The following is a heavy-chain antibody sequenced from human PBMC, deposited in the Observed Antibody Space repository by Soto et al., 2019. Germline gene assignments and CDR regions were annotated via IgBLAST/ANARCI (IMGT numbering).Heavy chain of an antibody. CDR3: ARVLWIQLWLRTSPYGMDV. V-gene: IGHV1-2*02. D-gene: IGHD5-18*01. CDR1: GYTFTGYY. J-gene: IGHJ6*02. Sequence: ASVKVSCKASGYTFTGYYMHWVRQAPGQGLEWMGWINPNSGGTNYAQKFQGRVTMTRDTSISTAYMELSRLRSDDTAVYYCARVLWIQLWLRTSPYGMDVWGQGTTVTVSS. CDR2: INPNSGGT.